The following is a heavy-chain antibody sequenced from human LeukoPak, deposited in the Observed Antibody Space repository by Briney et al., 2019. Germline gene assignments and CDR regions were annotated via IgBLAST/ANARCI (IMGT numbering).Heavy chain of an antibody. CDR2: IYSGGST. J-gene: IGHJ6*03. D-gene: IGHD5-18*01. CDR3: AKGLKTAVGPYKGYHYYMDV. CDR1: GFTVSSNY. Sequence: GGSLRLSCAASGFTVSSNYMSWVRQAPGKGLEWVSVIYSGGSTYYADSVKGRFTISRDNSKNMLSLQVSSLRAEDTAIYYCAKGLKTAVGPYKGYHYYMDVWGKGTTVTVSS. V-gene: IGHV3-53*01.